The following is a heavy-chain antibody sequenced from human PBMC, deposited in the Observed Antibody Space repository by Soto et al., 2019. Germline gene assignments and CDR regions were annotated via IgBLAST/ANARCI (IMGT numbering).Heavy chain of an antibody. V-gene: IGHV1-69*01. Sequence: QVQLVQSGAEVQKPGSSVKVSCKASGGTFSSYAISWVRQAPGQGLEWMGGIIPIFGTANYAQKFQGRVTITADESTSTAYMELSSLRSEDTAVYYCARSGYCSSTSCRYYFDYWGQGTLVTVSS. CDR2: IIPIFGTA. CDR3: ARSGYCSSTSCRYYFDY. D-gene: IGHD2-2*03. J-gene: IGHJ4*02. CDR1: GGTFSSYA.